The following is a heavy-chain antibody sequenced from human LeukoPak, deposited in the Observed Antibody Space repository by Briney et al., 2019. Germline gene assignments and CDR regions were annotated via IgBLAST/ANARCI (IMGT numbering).Heavy chain of an antibody. D-gene: IGHD2-2*01. V-gene: IGHV1-18*01. CDR1: GYTFTSYG. CDR3: ARYCSSTSCYVQNYYGMDV. Sequence: ASVKVSCKASGYTFTSYGISWMRQAPGQGLEWMGWISAYNGNTNYAQKLQGRVTMTTDTSTSTAYMELRSLRSDDTAVYYCARYCSSTSCYVQNYYGMDVWGQGTTVTVSS. CDR2: ISAYNGNT. J-gene: IGHJ6*02.